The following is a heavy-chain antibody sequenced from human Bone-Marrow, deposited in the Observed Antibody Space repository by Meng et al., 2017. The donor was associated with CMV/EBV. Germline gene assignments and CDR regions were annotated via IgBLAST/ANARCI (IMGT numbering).Heavy chain of an antibody. CDR3: ARDPEQQLDYYDYYYGMDV. CDR2: ISYDGSNK. D-gene: IGHD6-13*01. V-gene: IGHV3-30*03. J-gene: IGHJ6*02. Sequence: GESLKISCAASGFTFSNAWMSWVRQAPGKGLEWVAVISYDGSNKYYADSVKGRFTISRDNSKNTLYLQMNSLRAEDTAVYYCARDPEQQLDYYDYYYGMDVWGQGTTVTVSS. CDR1: GFTFSNAW.